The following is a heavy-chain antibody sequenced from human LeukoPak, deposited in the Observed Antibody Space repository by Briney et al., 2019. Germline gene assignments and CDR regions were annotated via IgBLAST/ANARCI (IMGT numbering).Heavy chain of an antibody. J-gene: IGHJ4*02. CDR3: AKEIYNYGSRGFDY. D-gene: IGHD3-10*01. Sequence: GGSLRLSCVGSGFTFSDAWMSWVRQAPGKGLEWVSGVSGGGDYTYYADSVKGRFTISRDNSKNTLYLQLNSLRVEDTAIYYCAKEIYNYGSRGFDYWGQGSLVTVSS. CDR1: GFTFSDAW. CDR2: VSGGGDYT. V-gene: IGHV3-23*01.